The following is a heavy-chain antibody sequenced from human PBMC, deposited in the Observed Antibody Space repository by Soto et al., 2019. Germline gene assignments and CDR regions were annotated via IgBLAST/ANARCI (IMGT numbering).Heavy chain of an antibody. Sequence: WATLSLTCTVSGGSINSYYWTWIRQHPGKGLEWIGCIYTDGGTDYSPSLKNRVTISMDTSKNHFSLRLTSVTAADTATYFCARGLTEWSNDYWGHGTLVTVSS. D-gene: IGHD3-3*01. V-gene: IGHV4-4*09. CDR1: GGSINSYY. CDR3: ARGLTEWSNDY. CDR2: IYTDGGT. J-gene: IGHJ4*01.